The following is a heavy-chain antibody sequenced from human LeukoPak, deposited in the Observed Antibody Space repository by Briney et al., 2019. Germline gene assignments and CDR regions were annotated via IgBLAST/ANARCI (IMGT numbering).Heavy chain of an antibody. J-gene: IGHJ5*02. V-gene: IGHV4-59*11. D-gene: IGHD3-22*01. CDR1: GGSISSHY. Sequence: PSETLSLTCTVSGGSISSHYWSWIRQPPGKGLEWIGYIYYSGSTNYNPSLKSRVTISVDTSKNQFSLKLSSVTAADTAVYYCARGKDYYDSSGYSNWFDPWGQGTPVTVSS. CDR2: IYYSGST. CDR3: ARGKDYYDSSGYSNWFDP.